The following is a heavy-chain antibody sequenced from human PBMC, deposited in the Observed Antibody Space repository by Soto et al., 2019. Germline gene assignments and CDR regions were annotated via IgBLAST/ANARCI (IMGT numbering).Heavy chain of an antibody. CDR1: GFTVNTNY. CDR3: ARDVHRGAFDI. V-gene: IGHV3-53*01. J-gene: IGHJ3*02. D-gene: IGHD1-26*01. Sequence: GGSLRLSCAASGFTVNTNYMSWVRQAPGKGLEWVSVIYIGGTTYYADSVKGRFTISRDNSNNTLFLQMNSLRADDTAVYYCARDVHRGAFDIWGQGTMVTVSS. CDR2: IYIGGTT.